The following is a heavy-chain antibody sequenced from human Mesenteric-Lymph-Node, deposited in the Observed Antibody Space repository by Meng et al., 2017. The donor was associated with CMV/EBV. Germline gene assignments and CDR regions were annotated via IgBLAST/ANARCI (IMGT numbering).Heavy chain of an antibody. Sequence: LRLSCTVSGASISTTDYYWGWIRQPPGKGLEWIGYIYYSAGTYYNSSLKSRVAMSIDTSKRTFSLKMTSVTAADTAVYYCARGGLAFCGGDCYRGIDHWGQGTLVTVSS. CDR3: ARGGLAFCGGDCYRGIDH. CDR1: GASISTTDYY. CDR2: IYYSAGT. V-gene: IGHV4-30-4*08. J-gene: IGHJ4*02. D-gene: IGHD2-21*01.